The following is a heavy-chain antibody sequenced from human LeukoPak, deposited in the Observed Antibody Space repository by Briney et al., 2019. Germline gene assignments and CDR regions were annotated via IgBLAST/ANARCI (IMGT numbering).Heavy chain of an antibody. CDR1: GGTFSSYA. J-gene: IGHJ2*01. CDR2: IIPIFGTA. V-gene: IGHV1-69*13. Sequence: SVKVSCKASGGTFSSYAISWVRQAPGQGLEWMGGIIPIFGTANYAQKFQGRVTITADESTSTAYMELSSLRSEDTAVYYCARDRSGVGSSGYYGYWYFDLWGRGTLVTVSS. D-gene: IGHD3-22*01. CDR3: ARDRSGVGSSGYYGYWYFDL.